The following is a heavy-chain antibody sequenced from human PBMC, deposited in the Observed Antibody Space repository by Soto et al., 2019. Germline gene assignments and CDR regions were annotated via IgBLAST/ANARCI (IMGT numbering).Heavy chain of an antibody. CDR1: GYTFSSYA. Sequence: QVQLVESGGGVVQPGRSLRLSCAASGYTFSSYAMHWIRQARGKGLEWVAVISYDGSNKYYADSVKGRFTISRDNSKNTLYLQMNSLRAEDTAVYYCARPRAVADFDYWGQGTLVTVSS. D-gene: IGHD2-15*01. CDR3: ARPRAVADFDY. CDR2: ISYDGSNK. V-gene: IGHV3-30-3*01. J-gene: IGHJ4*02.